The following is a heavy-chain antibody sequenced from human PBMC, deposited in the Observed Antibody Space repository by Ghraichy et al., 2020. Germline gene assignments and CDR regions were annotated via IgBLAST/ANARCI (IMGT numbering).Heavy chain of an antibody. V-gene: IGHV3-23*01. J-gene: IGHJ4*02. CDR1: GFTFSSYA. Sequence: LSLTCAASGFTFSSYAMSWVRQAPGKGLEWVSAISGSGGSTYYADSVKGRFTISRDNSKNTLYLQMNSLRAEDTAVYYCAKDRGDILTFDYWGQGTLVTVSS. CDR3: AKDRGDILTFDY. CDR2: ISGSGGST. D-gene: IGHD3-9*01.